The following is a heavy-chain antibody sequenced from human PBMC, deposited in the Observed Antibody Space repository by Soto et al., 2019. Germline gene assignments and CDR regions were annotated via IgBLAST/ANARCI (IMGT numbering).Heavy chain of an antibody. D-gene: IGHD2-15*01. Sequence: CGFHRLRRGASEVTFGGYCLRRVRQAPGKGLEWVSGISGSGGSTYYADSVKGRFTISRDNSKSTVYLQMNSLRAEDTAVYYCAKKVLFVLAAPSDRFDPWGQGTLVTVSS. V-gene: IGHV3-23*01. CDR1: EVTFGGYC. CDR3: AKKVLFVLAAPSDRFDP. J-gene: IGHJ5*02. CDR2: ISGSGGST.